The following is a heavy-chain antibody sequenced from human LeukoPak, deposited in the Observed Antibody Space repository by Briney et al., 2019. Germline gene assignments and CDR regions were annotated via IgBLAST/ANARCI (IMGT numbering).Heavy chain of an antibody. CDR3: ATGYGSGPYSGY. V-gene: IGHV4-34*01. J-gene: IGHJ4*02. D-gene: IGHD3-10*01. CDR2: INHSGST. CDR1: GGSFSGYY. Sequence: SETLSLTCAVYGGSFSGYYWSWIRQPPGKGLEWIGEINHSGSTNYNPSLKSRVTISVDTSKNQFSLKLSSVTAADTAVYYCATGYGSGPYSGYWGQGTLVTVSS.